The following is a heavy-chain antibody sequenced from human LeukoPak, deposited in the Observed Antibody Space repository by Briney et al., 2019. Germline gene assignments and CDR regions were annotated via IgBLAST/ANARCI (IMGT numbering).Heavy chain of an antibody. V-gene: IGHV4-59*01. D-gene: IGHD6-19*01. CDR3: ARSSIAVGVGAFDI. CDR1: GGSISSYY. CDR2: IYYSGST. Sequence: ETLSLTCTVSGGSISSYYWSWIRQPPGKGLEWIGYIYYSGSTNYNPSLKSRVTISVDTSKNQFSLKLSSVTAADTAVYYCARSSIAVGVGAFDIWGQGTMVTVSS. J-gene: IGHJ3*02.